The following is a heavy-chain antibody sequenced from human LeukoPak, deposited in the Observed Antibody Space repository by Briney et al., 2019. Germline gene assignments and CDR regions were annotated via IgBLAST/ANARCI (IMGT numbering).Heavy chain of an antibody. CDR1: GYTFTSYD. V-gene: IGHV1-8*01. D-gene: IGHD6-6*01. Sequence: ASVKVSCKASGYTFTSYDINWVRQATGQGLEWMGWMNPNSGNTGYAQKFQGRVTMTRNTSISTAYMELSSLRSEDTAVYYCATDVDRARPSPYYMDVWGKGTTVTVSS. CDR3: ATDVDRARPSPYYMDV. J-gene: IGHJ6*03. CDR2: MNPNSGNT.